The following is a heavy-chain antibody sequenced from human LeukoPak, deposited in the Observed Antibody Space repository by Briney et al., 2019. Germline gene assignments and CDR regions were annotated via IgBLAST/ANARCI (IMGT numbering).Heavy chain of an antibody. V-gene: IGHV4-39*01. Sequence: SETLSLTCTVSGGSISSSSYYWGWIRQRPGKGLEWTGSIYNSGSSYYNPSLKSRVTISVDTSKNQFSLKLSSVTAADTAVYYCARLTIFGVVTNDYWGQGTLVTVSS. D-gene: IGHD3-3*01. CDR3: ARLTIFGVVTNDY. CDR2: IYNSGSS. CDR1: GGSISSSSYY. J-gene: IGHJ4*02.